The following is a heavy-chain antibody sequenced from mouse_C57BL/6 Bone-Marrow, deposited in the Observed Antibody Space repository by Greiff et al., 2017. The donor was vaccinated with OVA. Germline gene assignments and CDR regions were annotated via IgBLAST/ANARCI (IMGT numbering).Heavy chain of an antibody. CDR1: GYTFTSYW. CDR2: IDPSDSYT. D-gene: IGHD2-3*01. J-gene: IGHJ4*01. CDR3: ALGDGYMRGNYAMDY. V-gene: IGHV1-69*01. Sequence: QVQLKQPGAELVMPGASVKLSCKASGYTFTSYWMHWVKQRPGQGLEWIGEIDPSDSYTNYNQKFKGKSTLTVDKSSSTAYMQLSSLTSEDSAVYYCALGDGYMRGNYAMDYWGQGTSVTVSS.